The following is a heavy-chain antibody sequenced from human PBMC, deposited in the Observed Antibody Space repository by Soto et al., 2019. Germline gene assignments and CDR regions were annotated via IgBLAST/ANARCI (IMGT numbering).Heavy chain of an antibody. Sequence: QVYLVQSGAEVKKPGSSVKISCKASGGIFSSNTINWVRQAAGQGLEWMGGIIPLFGTANYAEKFQGRVTITADKSTKTEYMELTSLRIEDTAVYYCASKAACGGDCYAFDSWGQGTLVTVSS. J-gene: IGHJ4*02. V-gene: IGHV1-69*06. CDR2: IIPLFGTA. CDR3: ASKAACGGDCYAFDS. D-gene: IGHD2-21*02. CDR1: GGIFSSNT.